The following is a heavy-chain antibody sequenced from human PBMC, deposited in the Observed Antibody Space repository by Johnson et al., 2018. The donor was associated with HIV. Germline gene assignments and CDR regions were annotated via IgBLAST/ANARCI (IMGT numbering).Heavy chain of an antibody. V-gene: IGHV3-33*06. D-gene: IGHD2-15*01. CDR2: IWYDGSNE. Sequence: QVQLVESGGGVVQPGRSLRLSCAAYGFTFSSYGMHWVRQAPGKGLEWVAVIWYDGSNEYYADSVKGRFTISRDNSKNTLYLQMSSLRADDTAVYYCAKGQVARGPLDIWGQGTMVTVSS. J-gene: IGHJ3*02. CDR1: GFTFSSYG. CDR3: AKGQVARGPLDI.